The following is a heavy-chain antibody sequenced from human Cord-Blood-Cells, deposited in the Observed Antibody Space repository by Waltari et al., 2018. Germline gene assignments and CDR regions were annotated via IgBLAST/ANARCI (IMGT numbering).Heavy chain of an antibody. CDR3: ATDPYYYDSSGYYRSEYFQH. CDR2: SIPIFGTA. J-gene: IGHJ1*01. D-gene: IGHD3-22*01. CDR1: GGTFSSYA. V-gene: IGHV1-69*01. Sequence: QVQLVQSGAEVKKPGSSVKVSCKASGGTFSSYAISWVRQAPGQGLEWMGGSIPIFGTANNAQKFQGRVTITADESTSTAYMELSSLRSEDTAVYYCATDPYYYDSSGYYRSEYFQHWGQGTLVTVSS.